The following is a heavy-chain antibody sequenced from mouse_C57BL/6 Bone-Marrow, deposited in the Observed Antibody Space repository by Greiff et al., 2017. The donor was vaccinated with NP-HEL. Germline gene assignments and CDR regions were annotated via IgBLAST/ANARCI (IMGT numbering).Heavy chain of an antibody. V-gene: IGHV1-47*01. Sequence: VKLMESGAELVKPGASVKMSCKASGYTFTTYPIEWMKQNHGKSLEWIGNFHPYNDDTKYNEKFKGKATLTVEKSSSTVYLELSRLTSDDSAVYYCARSDYYGSSPDWYFDVWGTGTTVTVSS. D-gene: IGHD1-1*01. CDR2: FHPYNDDT. J-gene: IGHJ1*03. CDR1: GYTFTTYP. CDR3: ARSDYYGSSPDWYFDV.